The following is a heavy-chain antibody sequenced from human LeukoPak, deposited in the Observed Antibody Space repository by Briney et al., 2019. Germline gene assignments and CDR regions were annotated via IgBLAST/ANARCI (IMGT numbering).Heavy chain of an antibody. CDR1: GYSFTTHW. D-gene: IGHD4-17*01. V-gene: IGHV5-51*01. J-gene: IGHJ2*01. CDR2: TYPSDSNT. Sequence: GESLKISCKGSGYSFTTHWIGWVRQMPGKGLEWMGITYPSDSNTRYSPSFQGQVTISADKSITTAYLQWRSLKASDTAMYYCARVWYGDFDPFDLWGRGTLVTVSS. CDR3: ARVWYGDFDPFDL.